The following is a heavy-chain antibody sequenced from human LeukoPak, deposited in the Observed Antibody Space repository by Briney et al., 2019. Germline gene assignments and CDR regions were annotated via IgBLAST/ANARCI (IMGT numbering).Heavy chain of an antibody. J-gene: IGHJ4*02. D-gene: IGHD5-12*01. CDR3: ARRATDQDY. CDR1: GGTFSSYA. Sequence: ASVKVSCKASGGTFSSYAISWVRQAPGQGLEWMGGIIPIFGTANYAQKFQGRVTMTRNTSISTAYMDLSSLRSEDRAVYYCARRATDQDYWGQGTLVTVSS. V-gene: IGHV1-69*05. CDR2: IIPIFGTA.